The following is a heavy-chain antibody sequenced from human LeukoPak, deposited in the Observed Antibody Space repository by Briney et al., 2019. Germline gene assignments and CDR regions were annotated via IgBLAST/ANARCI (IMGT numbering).Heavy chain of an antibody. Sequence: GGSLRLSCAASGFTFGDYWMHWVRHAPGKGLLWVSHINSDGSITDYADSVKGRFTISRDNARNTLSLQMDSLRVEDTAVYYCARNPSGDYDYWGQGALVTVSS. J-gene: IGHJ4*02. CDR1: GFTFGDYW. V-gene: IGHV3-74*01. CDR2: INSDGSIT. CDR3: ARNPSGDYDY. D-gene: IGHD2-15*01.